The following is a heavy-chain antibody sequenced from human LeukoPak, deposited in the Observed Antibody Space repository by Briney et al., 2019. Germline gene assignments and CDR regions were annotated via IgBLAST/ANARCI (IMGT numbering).Heavy chain of an antibody. CDR3: ARGQQLVQRGYYYYYMDV. CDR1: GYTFTGYY. J-gene: IGHJ6*03. V-gene: IGHV1-2*02. D-gene: IGHD6-6*01. Sequence: GASVKVSCKASGYTFTGYYMHWVRQAPGQGLEWMGWINPNSGGTNYAQKFQGRVTMTRDTSISTTYMELSRLRSDDTAVYYCARGQQLVQRGYYYYYMDVWGKGTTVTVSS. CDR2: INPNSGGT.